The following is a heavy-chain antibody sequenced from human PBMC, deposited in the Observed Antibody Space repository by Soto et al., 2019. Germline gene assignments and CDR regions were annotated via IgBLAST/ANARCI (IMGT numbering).Heavy chain of an antibody. CDR2: IKTDGSST. J-gene: IGHJ5*02. CDR1: GFTFSSYW. CDR3: TRERFDP. V-gene: IGHV3-74*01. Sequence: SGGSLRLSCVASGFTFSSYWMHWVRQAPGKGLVWVSRIKTDGSSTSYADSVKGRFTISRDNAKNTLYLQMNSLRAEDTAVYYCTRERFDPWGQGTLVTVSS.